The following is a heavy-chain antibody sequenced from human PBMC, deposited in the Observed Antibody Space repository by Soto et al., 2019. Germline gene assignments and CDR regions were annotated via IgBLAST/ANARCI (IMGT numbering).Heavy chain of an antibody. CDR3: AISNWNYAPQIY. J-gene: IGHJ4*02. V-gene: IGHV3-30-3*01. CDR1: GFTFSSYA. D-gene: IGHD1-7*01. CDR2: ISYDGSNK. Sequence: PGGSLRLSCAASGFTFSSYAMHWVRQAPGKGLEWVAVISYDGSNKYYADSVKGRFTISRDNSKNTLYLQMNSLRAEDTAVYYCAISNWNYAPQIYWGQGTLVTVSS.